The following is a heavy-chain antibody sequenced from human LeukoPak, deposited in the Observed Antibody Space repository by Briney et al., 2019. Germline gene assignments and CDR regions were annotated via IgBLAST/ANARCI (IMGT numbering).Heavy chain of an antibody. CDR2: ISGSGGST. D-gene: IGHD3-22*01. J-gene: IGHJ3*02. Sequence: PGGSLRLSCAASGFTFTSYAMSWVLQAPGEGLEWVSAISGSGGSTYYADSVKGRFTISRDNSKNTLYLQMNSLRAEDTAVYYCAKGRYYYDSSDAFDIWGQGTMVTVSS. CDR3: AKGRYYYDSSDAFDI. V-gene: IGHV3-23*01. CDR1: GFTFTSYA.